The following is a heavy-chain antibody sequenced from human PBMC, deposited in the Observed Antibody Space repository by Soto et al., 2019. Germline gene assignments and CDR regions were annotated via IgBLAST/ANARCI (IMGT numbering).Heavy chain of an antibody. Sequence: SETLSLTCTVSGGSISSYCWSWIRQPPGKGLEWIGYIYYSGGTNYNPSLKSRVTISVDTSKNQFSLKLSSVTAADTAVYYCARGTWLVPDYWGQGTLVTVSS. J-gene: IGHJ4*02. CDR1: GGSISSYC. CDR2: IYYSGGT. V-gene: IGHV4-59*01. CDR3: ARGTWLVPDY. D-gene: IGHD6-19*01.